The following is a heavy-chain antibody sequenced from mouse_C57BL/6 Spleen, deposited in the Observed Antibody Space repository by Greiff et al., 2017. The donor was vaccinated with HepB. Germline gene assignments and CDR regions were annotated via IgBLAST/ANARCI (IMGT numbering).Heavy chain of an antibody. D-gene: IGHD1-1*01. V-gene: IGHV1-55*01. CDR3: ARYYYGSSYDY. CDR1: GYTFTSYW. Sequence: QVQLQQPGAELVKPGASVKMSCKASGYTFTSYWITWVKQRPGQGLEWIGDIYPGSGSTNFNEKFKSKATLTVDTSSSTAYMQLSSLTSEDSAVYYCARYYYGSSYDYWGQGTTLTVSS. J-gene: IGHJ2*01. CDR2: IYPGSGST.